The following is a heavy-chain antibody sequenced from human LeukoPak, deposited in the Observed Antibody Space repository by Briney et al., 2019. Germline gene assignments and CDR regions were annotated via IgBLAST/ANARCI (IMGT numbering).Heavy chain of an antibody. CDR1: GGSIITSSYY. J-gene: IGHJ4*02. CDR3: ARGREVYAIDY. D-gene: IGHD2-8*01. CDR2: IFYSGST. Sequence: SETLSLTCTVSGGSIITSSYYWGWIRQPPGKGLEWIGNIFYSGSTYYSPFLKSRVTIALDTSKNQFSLKLSSVTAADTAVYYCARGREVYAIDYWGQGTLVTVSS. V-gene: IGHV4-39*07.